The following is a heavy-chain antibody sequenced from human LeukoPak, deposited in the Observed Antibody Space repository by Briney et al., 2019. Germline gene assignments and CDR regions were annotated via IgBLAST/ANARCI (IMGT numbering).Heavy chain of an antibody. J-gene: IGHJ4*02. V-gene: IGHV4-39*01. CDR3: ARHLAIFGVVVILNYFDY. D-gene: IGHD3-3*01. CDR1: GGSISSSYYY. Sequence: PSETLSLTCTVSGGSISSSYYYWGWIRQTPGKGLEWIGSIYYSGSTHYNPSLKSRVTISVDTSKNQFSLKLSSVTAADTAVYYCARHLAIFGVVVILNYFDYWGQGTLVTASS. CDR2: IYYSGST.